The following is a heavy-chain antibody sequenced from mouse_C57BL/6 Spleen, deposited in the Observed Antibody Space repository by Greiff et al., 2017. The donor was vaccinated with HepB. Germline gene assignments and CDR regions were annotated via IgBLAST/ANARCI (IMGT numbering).Heavy chain of an antibody. V-gene: IGHV1-26*01. CDR1: GYTFTDYY. Sequence: VQLQQSGPELVKPGASVKISCKASGYTFTDYYMNWVKQSHGKSLEWIGDINPNNGGTSYNQKFKGKATLTVDKSSSTAYMELRSLTSEDSAVYYCARDDGYYVLYAMDYWGQGTSVTVSS. CDR2: INPNNGGT. CDR3: ARDDGYYVLYAMDY. J-gene: IGHJ4*01. D-gene: IGHD2-3*01.